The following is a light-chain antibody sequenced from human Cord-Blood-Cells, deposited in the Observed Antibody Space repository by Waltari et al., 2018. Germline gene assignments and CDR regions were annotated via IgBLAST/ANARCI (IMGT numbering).Light chain of an antibody. V-gene: IGKV3-15*01. CDR2: GAS. Sequence: EIVMTQSPATLSVSPGERATLSCRASQSVSSNLAWYQQKPGQAPRLLIFGASARATGIPARCSGCGSGTEFTLTISSLQSVAFAVYYCQQYNNWPLTFGGGTKVEIK. CDR1: QSVSSN. CDR3: QQYNNWPLT. J-gene: IGKJ4*01.